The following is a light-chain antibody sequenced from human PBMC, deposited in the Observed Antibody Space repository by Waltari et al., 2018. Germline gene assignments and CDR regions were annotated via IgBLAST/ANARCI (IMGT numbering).Light chain of an antibody. CDR1: NIGSKN. CDR3: QVWDSSIFYV. CDR2: RNN. V-gene: IGLV3-9*01. Sequence: SYELTQPLSVSVALGQTARISCGGNNIGSKNVHWYQKKSGQAPVLVIYRNNNRPAGIPGRFSGSNSGNTATLTISRAQAGDEADYYCQVWDSSIFYVFATGTKVTVL. J-gene: IGLJ1*01.